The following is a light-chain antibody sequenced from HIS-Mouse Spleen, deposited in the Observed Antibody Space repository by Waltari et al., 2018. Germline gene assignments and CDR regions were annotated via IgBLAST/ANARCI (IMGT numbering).Light chain of an antibody. Sequence: VLTQSPLSLRVTPREPASISCRVSQSLLHSNGYNYLDWYLQKPGQSPQLLIYLGSNRASGVPDRFSGSGSGTDFTLKISRMEAEDVGVYYCMQALQTPLTFGGGTKVEIK. CDR1: QSLLHSNGYNY. V-gene: IGKV2-28*01. CDR3: MQALQTPLT. CDR2: LGS. J-gene: IGKJ4*01.